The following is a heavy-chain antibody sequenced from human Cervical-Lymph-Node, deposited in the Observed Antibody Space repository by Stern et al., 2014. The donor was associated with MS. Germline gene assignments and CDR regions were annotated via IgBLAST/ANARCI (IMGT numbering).Heavy chain of an antibody. CDR3: ARRHCSSRRCGWFDP. Sequence: EVQLVQSGAEVKKPGDSLKISCKGSGYSFTSYWIGWVRQMPGKGLEWMGIINPGDSDTRYSPSFQGQVTISADKSISTAYLQWSSLKASDTAMYYCARRHCSSRRCGWFDPWGQGTLVTVSS. CDR2: INPGDSDT. J-gene: IGHJ5*02. V-gene: IGHV5-51*01. D-gene: IGHD2-2*01. CDR1: GYSFTSYW.